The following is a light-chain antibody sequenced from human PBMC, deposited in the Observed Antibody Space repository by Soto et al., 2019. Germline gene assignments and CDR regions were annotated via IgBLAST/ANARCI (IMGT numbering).Light chain of an antibody. J-gene: IGLJ1*01. CDR1: SSDVGSYNR. V-gene: IGLV2-18*02. Sequence: QSALTHPPSVSGSPGQSVAISCTGTSSDVGSYNRVSWYQQPPGTAPKLMIYEVSSRPSGVPDRFSGSKSGNTASLTISGLQAEDEADYYCSSYTSSSTYVFGTGTKVTVL. CDR2: EVS. CDR3: SSYTSSSTYV.